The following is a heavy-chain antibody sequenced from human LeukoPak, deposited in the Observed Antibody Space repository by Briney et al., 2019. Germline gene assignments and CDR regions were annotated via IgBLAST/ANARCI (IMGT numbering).Heavy chain of an antibody. Sequence: SGTLSLTCAVSGGSISSSNWWSWVRQPPGKGLEWIGEIYHSGSTNYNPSLKSRVTISVDKSKNQFSLKLSSVTAADTAVYYCARGPLVAYCGGDCSGRAFDIWGQGTMVTVSS. V-gene: IGHV4-4*02. J-gene: IGHJ3*02. CDR3: ARGPLVAYCGGDCSGRAFDI. CDR2: IYHSGST. D-gene: IGHD2-21*02. CDR1: GGSISSSNW.